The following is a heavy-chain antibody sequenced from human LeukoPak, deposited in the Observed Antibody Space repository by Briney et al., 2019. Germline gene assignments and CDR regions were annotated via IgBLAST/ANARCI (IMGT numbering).Heavy chain of an antibody. Sequence: KPGESLKISCKGSGYSFTSYWIGGVRQMHGKGLEWMGIIYPGGSDTRYSPSFQGQVTISADKSISTAYLQWSSLKASDTAMYYCARGPLLLWFGELLSDAFDIWGQGTMVTVSS. D-gene: IGHD3-10*01. J-gene: IGHJ3*02. CDR2: IYPGGSDT. V-gene: IGHV5-51*01. CDR1: GYSFTSYW. CDR3: ARGPLLLWFGELLSDAFDI.